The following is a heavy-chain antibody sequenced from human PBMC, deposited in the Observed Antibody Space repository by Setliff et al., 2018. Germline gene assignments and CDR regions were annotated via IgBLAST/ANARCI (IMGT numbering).Heavy chain of an antibody. J-gene: IGHJ4*02. V-gene: IGHV3-7*03. Sequence: GGSLRLSCAASGFTFSSYRMSWVRQAPGKGLEWVANIKQDGSEKYYVDSVRGRFTISRDNAKNSLYLQMNSLRREDTALYYCVKAMSRHTFYLDQWGQGALVTVSS. CDR3: VKAMSRHTFYLDQ. CDR1: GFTFSSYR. CDR2: IKQDGSEK.